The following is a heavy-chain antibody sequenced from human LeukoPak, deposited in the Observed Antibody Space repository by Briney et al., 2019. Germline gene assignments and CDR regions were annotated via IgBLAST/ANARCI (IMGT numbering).Heavy chain of an antibody. J-gene: IGHJ4*02. Sequence: GGSLRLSCAASGFNFDAYAMHWVRQAPRKGLQWISLISADGGSTYYVDSVKGRFTISRDNSRNSLYLQMNSLTTEDTAFYYCAKDRAGTIVWYGRWAIGLFDYWGQGTLLTVSS. D-gene: IGHD6-13*01. CDR1: GFNFDAYA. V-gene: IGHV3-43*02. CDR2: ISADGGST. CDR3: AKDRAGTIVWYGRWAIGLFDY.